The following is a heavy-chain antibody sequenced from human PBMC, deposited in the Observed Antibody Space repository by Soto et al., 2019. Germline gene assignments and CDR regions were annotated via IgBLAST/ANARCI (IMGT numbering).Heavy chain of an antibody. Sequence: ASVKVSCKASRGTFSSYAISWVRQVPGQGXEWMGGIIPIFGTANYAQKFQGRVTITADESTSTAYMELSSLRSEDTAVYYCARHHLGGVVNYGPPPPDYGMDVWGQGTTVTVSS. V-gene: IGHV1-69*13. CDR3: ARHHLGGVVNYGPPPPDYGMDV. CDR2: IIPIFGTA. D-gene: IGHD3-16*01. J-gene: IGHJ6*02. CDR1: RGTFSSYA.